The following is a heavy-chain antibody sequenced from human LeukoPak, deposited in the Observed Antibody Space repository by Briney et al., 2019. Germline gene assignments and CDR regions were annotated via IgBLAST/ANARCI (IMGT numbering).Heavy chain of an antibody. CDR1: GYTFTNYG. J-gene: IGHJ4*02. V-gene: IGHV1-18*01. CDR2: ISPYNGNT. D-gene: IGHD3-10*01. Sequence: ASVKVSCKASGYTFTNYGISWVRQAPGQGLEWMGWISPYNGNTNYAQKFQGRVTMTTDTSTTTAYMELRSLRSDDTAVYYCARGSSGSGSYYTFDYWGQGTLVTVSS. CDR3: ARGSSGSGSYYTFDY.